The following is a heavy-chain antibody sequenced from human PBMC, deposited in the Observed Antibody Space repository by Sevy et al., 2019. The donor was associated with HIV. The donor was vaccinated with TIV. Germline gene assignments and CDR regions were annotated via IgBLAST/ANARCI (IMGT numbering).Heavy chain of an antibody. CDR3: ARDTREKSFDY. CDR2: MNTYNGNT. V-gene: IGHV1-18*01. CDR1: GYTFSGYS. J-gene: IGHJ4*02. Sequence: ASVKDSCKASGYTFSGYSISWVRQAPGQGLEWMGWMNTYNGNTKYAQKVQGRVTMTTDTSTSTAYMELRGLRSDDTAVYYCARDTREKSFDYWGQGTLVTVSS.